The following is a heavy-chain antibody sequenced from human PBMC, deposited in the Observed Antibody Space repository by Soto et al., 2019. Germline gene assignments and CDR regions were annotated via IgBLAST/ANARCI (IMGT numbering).Heavy chain of an antibody. Sequence: GGSLRLSCTASGFTSGDYAMSWFRQAPGKGLEWVGFIRSKAYGGTTEYAASVKGRFTISRDDSKSIAYLQMNSLKTEDTAVYYCTRVDIVVVIAAQPHVLDIWGQGTMVTV. V-gene: IGHV3-49*03. CDR3: TRVDIVVVIAAQPHVLDI. D-gene: IGHD2-15*01. CDR1: GFTSGDYA. CDR2: IRSKAYGGTT. J-gene: IGHJ3*02.